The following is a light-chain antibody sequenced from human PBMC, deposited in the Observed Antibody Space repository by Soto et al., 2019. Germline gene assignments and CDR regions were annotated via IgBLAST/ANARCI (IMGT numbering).Light chain of an antibody. J-gene: IGKJ1*01. CDR2: AAS. V-gene: IGKV1-39*01. CDR3: QQSYSSPWT. Sequence: DIQMTQSPSSLSASVRDSVTITCRASQNIRNYLNWHQQKPGRAPKILIYAASSLQSGVPSRFSGGGSGTDFTLTITSLQPEDFATYYCQQSYSSPWTFGQGTKVDIK. CDR1: QNIRNY.